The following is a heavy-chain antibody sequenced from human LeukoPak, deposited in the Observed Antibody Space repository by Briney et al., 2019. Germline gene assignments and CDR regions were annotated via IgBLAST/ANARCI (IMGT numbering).Heavy chain of an antibody. D-gene: IGHD2-8*01. Sequence: SETLSLTCTVSGGSINSSSYYWGWVRQPPGKGLEWIGSMYYRGSTYYNPSLKSRVTISVDTSKNQFSLKLSSVTAADTAVYYCARDGLYCTNGVCSSDIWGQGTLVTVSS. V-gene: IGHV4-39*07. CDR1: GGSINSSSYY. J-gene: IGHJ3*02. CDR3: ARDGLYCTNGVCSSDI. CDR2: MYYRGST.